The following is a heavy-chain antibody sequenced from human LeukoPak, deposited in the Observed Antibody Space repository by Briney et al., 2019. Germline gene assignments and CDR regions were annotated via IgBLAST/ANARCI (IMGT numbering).Heavy chain of an antibody. CDR3: AAGITGNMLL. CDR2: ISSSSSHI. V-gene: IGHV3-21*05. D-gene: IGHD1-20*01. J-gene: IGHJ4*02. Sequence: GGTLRLSCAASGFTFCGYSMNCVRQAPGRGLEWVSYISSSSSHIYYADSVKGRYTISRDNHKKSLHQQMNSVRGEDTSVYYCAAGITGNMLLWGQGTLVTVSS. CDR1: GFTFCGYS.